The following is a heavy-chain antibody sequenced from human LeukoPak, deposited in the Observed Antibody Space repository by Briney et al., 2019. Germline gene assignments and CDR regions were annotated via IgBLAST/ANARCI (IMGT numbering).Heavy chain of an antibody. D-gene: IGHD1-7*01. CDR3: AREGGTVEIGEFDY. CDR2: IYSGGNT. V-gene: IGHV3-53*01. J-gene: IGHJ4*02. CDR1: GVSVSNDY. Sequence: GGSLRLSCAASGVSVSNDYISWVRQAPGKGLEWVSVIYSGGNTYYADSVKGRFTISRDNSKNTVYLQMNTVRAEDTAVYYCAREGGTVEIGEFDYGGQGTLVTVSS.